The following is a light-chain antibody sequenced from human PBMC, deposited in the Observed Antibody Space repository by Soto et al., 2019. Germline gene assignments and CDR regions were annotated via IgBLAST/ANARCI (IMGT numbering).Light chain of an antibody. Sequence: SVLTSPASFSGSPRQSIAISGTETSVEVVSYSPVSGSQRLPAKAPKPLIYEVTKKPSGVSNSFSGSKSGNNASLIISGLQDEEEDAYFCCSYAGGDTFFLFGTGTKVTVL. CDR3: CSYAGGDTFFL. CDR2: EVT. CDR1: SVEVVSYSP. V-gene: IGLV2-23*02. J-gene: IGLJ1*01.